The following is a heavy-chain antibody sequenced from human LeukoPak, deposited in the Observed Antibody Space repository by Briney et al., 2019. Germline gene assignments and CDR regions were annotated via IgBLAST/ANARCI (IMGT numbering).Heavy chain of an antibody. CDR2: IIPILGIA. CDR1: GGTFSSYA. J-gene: IGHJ4*02. V-gene: IGHV1-69*04. D-gene: IGHD2-21*02. CDR3: ASPMVTAKNYYFDY. Sequence: SVKVSCKASGGTFSSYAISWVRQAPGQGLEWMGRIIPILGIANYAQKFQGRVTITADKSTSTAYMELSSLRSEDTAVYYCASPMVTAKNYYFDYWGQGTLVTVSS.